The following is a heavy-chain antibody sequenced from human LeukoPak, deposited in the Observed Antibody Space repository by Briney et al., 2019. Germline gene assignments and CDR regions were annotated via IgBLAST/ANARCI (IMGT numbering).Heavy chain of an antibody. J-gene: IGHJ6*03. CDR2: ISGSGGST. D-gene: IGHD4-17*01. Sequence: GGSLRLSCAASGFTFSSYAMSWVRQAPGKGLEWVSAISGSGGSTYYADSVKGRFTISRDNSENTLYLQMNSLRAEDTAVYYCAKDRPPLYGDYGYFYCYYKDVWGKGTTVTVSS. CDR1: GFTFSSYA. V-gene: IGHV3-23*01. CDR3: AKDRPPLYGDYGYFYCYYKDV.